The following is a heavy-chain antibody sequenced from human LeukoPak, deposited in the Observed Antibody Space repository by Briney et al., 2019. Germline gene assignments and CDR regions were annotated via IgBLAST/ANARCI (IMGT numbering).Heavy chain of an antibody. Sequence: SETLSLTCAVYGGSFSGYYWSWIRQPPGKGLEWIGEINHSGSTNYNPSLKSRVTISVDTSKNQFSLKLSSVTAADTAVYYCARAPYGSGYDSRDYWGQGTLATVSS. V-gene: IGHV4-34*01. J-gene: IGHJ4*02. CDR3: ARAPYGSGYDSRDY. D-gene: IGHD5-12*01. CDR2: INHSGST. CDR1: GGSFSGYY.